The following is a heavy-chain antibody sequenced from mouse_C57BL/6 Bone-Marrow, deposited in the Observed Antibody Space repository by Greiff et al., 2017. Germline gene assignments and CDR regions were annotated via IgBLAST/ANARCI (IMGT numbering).Heavy chain of an antibody. V-gene: IGHV5-12*01. CDR3: ARQTGTGAMDY. J-gene: IGHJ4*01. CDR1: GFTFSDYY. D-gene: IGHD3-3*01. Sequence: EVKLVESGGGLVQPGGSLKLSCAASGFTFSDYYMYWVRQTPEKRLEWVAYISNGGGSTYYPDTVKGRFTISRDNAKNTLYLQMSRLKSEDTAMYYCARQTGTGAMDYWGQGTSVTVSS. CDR2: ISNGGGST.